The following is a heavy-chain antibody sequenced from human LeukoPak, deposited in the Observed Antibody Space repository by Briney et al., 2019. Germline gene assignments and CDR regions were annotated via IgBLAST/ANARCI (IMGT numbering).Heavy chain of an antibody. V-gene: IGHV4-4*02. J-gene: IGHJ4*02. CDR3: ARGGMATFY. Sequence: ASGTLSLTCDVSGGSISSSNWWSWVRQPPGKGLEWIGEINHSGSTNYNPSLKSRVTISVDTSKNQFSLKLSSVTAADTAVYYCARGGMATFYWGQGTLVTVSS. CDR2: INHSGST. CDR1: GGSISSSNW. D-gene: IGHD5-24*01.